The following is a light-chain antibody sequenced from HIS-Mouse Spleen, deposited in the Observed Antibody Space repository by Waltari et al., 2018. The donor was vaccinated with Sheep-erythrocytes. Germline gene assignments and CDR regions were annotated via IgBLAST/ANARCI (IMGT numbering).Light chain of an antibody. CDR3: QQYYSYPYT. CDR1: QGISSY. CDR2: AAS. Sequence: AIRMTPSPSSLSASTGDRVTITCRASQGISSYLAWYQQKPGKAPKLLTYAASTLQSGVPSRFSGSGSGTDFTLTISCLQSEDFATYYCQQYYSYPYTFGQGTKLEIK. V-gene: IGKV1-8*01. J-gene: IGKJ2*01.